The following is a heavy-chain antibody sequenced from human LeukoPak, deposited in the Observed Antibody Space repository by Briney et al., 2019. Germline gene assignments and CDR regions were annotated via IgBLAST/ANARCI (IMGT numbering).Heavy chain of an antibody. D-gene: IGHD3-22*01. CDR3: ARVIGVIGAFDI. CDR2: IGSYATST. J-gene: IGHJ3*02. CDR1: EFSVGSNY. V-gene: IGHV3-23*01. Sequence: GGSLRLSCAASEFSVGSNYMTWVRQAPGKGLEWVSAIGSYATSTYYADSVKGRFTISRDNSKNTLYLQMNSLRAEDTAVYYCARVIGVIGAFDIWGQGTMVTVSS.